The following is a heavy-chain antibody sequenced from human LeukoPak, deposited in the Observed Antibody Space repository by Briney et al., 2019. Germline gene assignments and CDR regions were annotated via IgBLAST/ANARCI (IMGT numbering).Heavy chain of an antibody. Sequence: ASVQVSCKASGYTFTAYYIHWVRQAPGQGLEWMGWISAYNGNTNYAQKLQGRVTMTTDTSTSTAYMELRSLRSDDTAVYYCARGLHDYSNYAPLYYYYMDVWGKGTTVTVSS. CDR2: ISAYNGNT. CDR1: GYTFTAYY. V-gene: IGHV1-18*04. J-gene: IGHJ6*03. CDR3: ARGLHDYSNYAPLYYYYMDV. D-gene: IGHD4-11*01.